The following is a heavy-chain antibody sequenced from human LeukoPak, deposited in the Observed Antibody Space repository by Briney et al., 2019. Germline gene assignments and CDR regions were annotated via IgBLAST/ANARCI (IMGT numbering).Heavy chain of an antibody. J-gene: IGHJ4*02. Sequence: ASVKVSCKASGFGLTDYGISWVRQAPGQGLEWVGWTSGDNTKANNAQKFQDRVFFTTDTSTSTAYMDLKSLISDGSAVYYCARAFDQVWGRARRFDFWGKGNLVTVS. D-gene: IGHD3-16*01. CDR3: ARAFDQVWGRARRFDF. CDR1: GFGLTDYG. CDR2: TSGDNTKA. V-gene: IGHV1-18*01.